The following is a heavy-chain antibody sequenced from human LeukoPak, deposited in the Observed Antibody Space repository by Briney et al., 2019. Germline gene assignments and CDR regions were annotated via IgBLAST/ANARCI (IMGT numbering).Heavy chain of an antibody. CDR3: TSFFETN. Sequence: SQTLSLTCVISGDSVSSNSAAWNWIRQSPSRGLEWLGRTYYRSKWYSYSAVSVKSRIIINPDTSKNQFSLQLNSVTPEDTAVYYCTSFFETNWRQGTLVTVSS. CDR1: GDSVSSNSAA. J-gene: IGHJ4*02. D-gene: IGHD2/OR15-2a*01. CDR2: TYYRSKWYS. V-gene: IGHV6-1*01.